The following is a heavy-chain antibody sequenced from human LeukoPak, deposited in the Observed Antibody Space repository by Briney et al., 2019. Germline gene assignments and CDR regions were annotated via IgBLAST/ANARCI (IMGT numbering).Heavy chain of an antibody. J-gene: IGHJ3*02. CDR3: ARARKYSGSWYGFDAFDI. Sequence: PGGSLRLSCAASGFTFSSYAMHWVRQAPGKGLEWVAVISSDGSNKYYTDSVKGRFTISRDNSKNTLYLQMNSLRAEDTAVYYCARARKYSGSWYGFDAFDIWGQGTMVTVSS. CDR2: ISSDGSNK. V-gene: IGHV3-30-3*01. CDR1: GFTFSSYA. D-gene: IGHD6-13*01.